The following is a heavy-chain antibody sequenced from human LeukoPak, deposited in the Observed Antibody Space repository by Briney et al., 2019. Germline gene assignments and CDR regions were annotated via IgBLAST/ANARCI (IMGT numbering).Heavy chain of an antibody. D-gene: IGHD1-26*01. CDR2: IYYSGSA. Sequence: SETLSLTCTVSGGSISTYYWSWIRQPPGKGLEWMGYIYYSGSAKNNPSLKSRVTISVDTSKNQFSLKLSSVTAADTAVYFCATAEWEYFYFDSWGQGALVAVSS. J-gene: IGHJ4*02. CDR1: GGSISTYY. CDR3: ATAEWEYFYFDS. V-gene: IGHV4-59*01.